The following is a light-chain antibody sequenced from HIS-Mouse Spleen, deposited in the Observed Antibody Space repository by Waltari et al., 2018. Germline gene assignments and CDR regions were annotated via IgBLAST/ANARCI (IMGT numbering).Light chain of an antibody. V-gene: IGKV1-9*01. J-gene: IGKJ1*01. Sequence: DIQLTQSPSFLSASVGDRVTTTCRASQGISSYLAWYQQKPGKAPKLLIDAASTLQSWVPSRFSSSGSGTEFTLTISSLQPEDFATYYCQQLNSYPPTFGQGTKVEIK. CDR1: QGISSY. CDR2: AAS. CDR3: QQLNSYPPT.